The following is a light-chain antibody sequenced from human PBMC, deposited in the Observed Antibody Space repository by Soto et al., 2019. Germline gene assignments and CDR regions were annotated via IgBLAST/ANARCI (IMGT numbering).Light chain of an antibody. Sequence: QSALTQPPSASGSPGQSVTISCTGTSSDVGGYNYVSWYQQHPGKAPKLMIYEVSKRPSGVPDRFSGSKSGNTASLTVSGLEDEDESYYYCSSYAGSHVVFGGGTKLTVL. V-gene: IGLV2-8*01. CDR3: SSYAGSHVV. CDR2: EVS. J-gene: IGLJ2*01. CDR1: SSDVGGYNY.